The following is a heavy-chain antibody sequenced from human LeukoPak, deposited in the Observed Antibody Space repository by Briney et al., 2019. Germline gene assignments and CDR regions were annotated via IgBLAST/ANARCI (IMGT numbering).Heavy chain of an antibody. CDR3: ARGGFYCGGDCYVDY. CDR2: INHSGST. D-gene: IGHD2-21*02. J-gene: IGHJ4*02. CDR1: GGSSSPYY. V-gene: IGHV4-34*01. Sequence: SETLSLTCAVYGGSSSPYYWSWIRQPPGKGLEWIGEINHSGSTNYNPSLKSRVTISVDTSKNQFSLRLSSVTAADTAVYYCARGGFYCGGDCYVDYWGQGTLVTVSS.